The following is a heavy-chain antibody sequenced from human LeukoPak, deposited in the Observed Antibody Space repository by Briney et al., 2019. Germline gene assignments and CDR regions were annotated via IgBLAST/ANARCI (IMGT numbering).Heavy chain of an antibody. V-gene: IGHV4-34*01. CDR1: GVSFSSYY. J-gene: IGHJ4*02. CDR2: INHSGST. D-gene: IGHD2-2*01. Sequence: NTSETLSLTCAAYGVSFSSYYWSWIRQPPGKGLEWIGEINHSGSTKYFPSLKSRVTISINTSKNQCSLKLTSVTAADTAVYYCASDPGPYCSSTSCPHFDFDYWGKGTLVTVSS. CDR3: ASDPGPYCSSTSCPHFDFDY.